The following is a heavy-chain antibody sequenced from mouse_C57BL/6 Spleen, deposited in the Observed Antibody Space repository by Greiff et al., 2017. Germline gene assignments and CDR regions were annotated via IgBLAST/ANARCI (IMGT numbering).Heavy chain of an antibody. CDR1: GFSLTSYG. J-gene: IGHJ1*03. V-gene: IGHV2-2*01. D-gene: IGHD2-4*01. CDR2: IWSGGST. Sequence: VQLKQSGPGLVQPSQSLSITCTVSGFSLTSYGVHWVRQSPGKGLEWLGVIWSGGSTDYNAAFISRLSISKDNSKSQVFFKMNSLQADDTAIYYCARNGGYDYDRYFDVWGTGTTVTVSS. CDR3: ARNGGYDYDRYFDV.